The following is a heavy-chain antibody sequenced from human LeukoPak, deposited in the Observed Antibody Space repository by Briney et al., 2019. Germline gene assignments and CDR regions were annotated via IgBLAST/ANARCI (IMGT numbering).Heavy chain of an antibody. V-gene: IGHV3-9*01. CDR1: GFTFDDYA. D-gene: IGHD3-10*01. Sequence: GRSLRLSCAASGFTFDDYAMHWVRQAPGKGLEWVSGISWNSGSIGCADSVKGRFTISRDNAKNSLYLQMNSLRAEDTALYYCAKDMNTMVRGVDYWGQGTLVTVSS. CDR2: ISWNSGSI. CDR3: AKDMNTMVRGVDY. J-gene: IGHJ4*02.